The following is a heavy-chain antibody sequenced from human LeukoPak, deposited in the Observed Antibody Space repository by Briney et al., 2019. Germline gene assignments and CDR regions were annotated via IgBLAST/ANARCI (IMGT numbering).Heavy chain of an antibody. CDR3: ARRVIAVAERGDWFDP. CDR2: IYYSGST. CDR1: GGSISSSSYY. Sequence: SETLSLTCTVSGGSISSSSYYWGWIRQPPGKGLEWIGSIYYSGSTYYNPSLKSRVTISVDTSKNQFSLKLSSVTAADTAVYYCARRVIAVAERGDWFDPWGQGTLVTVSS. D-gene: IGHD6-19*01. V-gene: IGHV4-39*01. J-gene: IGHJ5*02.